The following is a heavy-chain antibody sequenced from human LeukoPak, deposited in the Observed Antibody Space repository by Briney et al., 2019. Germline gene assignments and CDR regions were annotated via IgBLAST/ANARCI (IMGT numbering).Heavy chain of an antibody. V-gene: IGHV1-2*06. CDR1: GYTFTAYY. Sequence: GASVKVSCKASGYTFTAYYMHWVRQAPGQGLEWMGRINPNSGGTNYAQKFQGRVTMTRDTSISTAYMELSRLRSDDTAVYYCARGLRYGSGSYSDYWGQGTLVTVSS. D-gene: IGHD3-10*01. J-gene: IGHJ4*02. CDR2: INPNSGGT. CDR3: ARGLRYGSGSYSDY.